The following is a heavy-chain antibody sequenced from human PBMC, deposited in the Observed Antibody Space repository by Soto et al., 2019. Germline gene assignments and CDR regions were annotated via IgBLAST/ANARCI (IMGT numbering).Heavy chain of an antibody. CDR1: GFTFSSYA. CDR3: ARSVVVPAAMLSFYYYGMDV. D-gene: IGHD2-2*01. J-gene: IGHJ6*02. V-gene: IGHV3-30-3*01. Sequence: QVQLVESGGGVVQPGRSLRLSCAASGFTFSSYAMHWVRQAPGKGLAWVAVISYDGSNKYYADSVKGRFTISRDNSKNTLYLQMNRLRAEDTAVYYCARSVVVPAAMLSFYYYGMDVWGQGTTVTVSS. CDR2: ISYDGSNK.